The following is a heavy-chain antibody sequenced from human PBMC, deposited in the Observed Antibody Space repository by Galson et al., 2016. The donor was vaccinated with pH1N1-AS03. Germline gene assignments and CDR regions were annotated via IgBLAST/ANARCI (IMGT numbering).Heavy chain of an antibody. CDR1: GYIFTGFY. CDR3: ARDPRGPCTSATCPTAYYFGMDV. V-gene: IGHV1-2*04. J-gene: IGHJ6*02. D-gene: IGHD2-2*01. CDR2: INPNSGVT. Sequence: SVKVSCKASGYIFTGFYVHWVRQAPGQGLEWMGWINPNSGVTNYAQKFQAWVTMTRDTSISTAYMELYGLKSDDTAMYYCARDPRGPCTSATCPTAYYFGMDVWGQGTTVIVSS.